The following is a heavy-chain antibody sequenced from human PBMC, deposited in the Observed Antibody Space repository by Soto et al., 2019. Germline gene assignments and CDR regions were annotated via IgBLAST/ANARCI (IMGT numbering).Heavy chain of an antibody. Sequence: ASVKVSCKASGYTFTGYYMHWVRQAPGQGLEWMGWINPNSGDTNYAQKFQGWVTMTRDTSISTAYMELSRLRSDDTAVYYCARGGENRYDFWSGYLDYWGQGTLVTVSS. D-gene: IGHD3-3*01. CDR3: ARGGENRYDFWSGYLDY. V-gene: IGHV1-2*04. J-gene: IGHJ4*02. CDR2: INPNSGDT. CDR1: GYTFTGYY.